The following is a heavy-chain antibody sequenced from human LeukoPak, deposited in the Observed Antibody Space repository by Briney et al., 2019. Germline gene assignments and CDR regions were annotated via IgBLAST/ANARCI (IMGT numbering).Heavy chain of an antibody. CDR3: ASLFGGVIAFDY. D-gene: IGHD3-16*01. V-gene: IGHV4-59*01. CDR2: IYYSGST. CDR1: GGSISSYY. J-gene: IGHJ4*02. Sequence: PSETLSLTCTVSGGSISSYYWSWIRQPPGKGPEWIGYIYYSGSTNYNPSLKSRVTISVDTSKNQFSLKLSSVTAADTAVYYCASLFGGVIAFDYWGQGTLVTVSS.